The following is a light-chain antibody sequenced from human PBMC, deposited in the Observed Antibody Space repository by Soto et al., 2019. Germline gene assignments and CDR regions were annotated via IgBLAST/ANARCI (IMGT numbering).Light chain of an antibody. J-gene: IGKJ2*01. CDR3: QQYGSSPYT. V-gene: IGKV3-20*01. Sequence: EIVLTQSPGTLSLSPGERATLSCRASQSVRSNFLAWYQQKPGQTPRLLIYGASSRATGIPDRFSGSGSGTDFTLTIRRLEPEDFAVYYCQQYGSSPYTFGQGTKLEIK. CDR2: GAS. CDR1: QSVRSNF.